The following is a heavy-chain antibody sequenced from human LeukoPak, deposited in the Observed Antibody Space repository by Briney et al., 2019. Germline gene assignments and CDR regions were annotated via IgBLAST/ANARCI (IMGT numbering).Heavy chain of an antibody. V-gene: IGHV4-59*01. D-gene: IGHD1-1*01. CDR1: GGSFSGYY. CDR2: VDHTGST. Sequence: AETLSLTCAVYGGSFSGYYWSWIRQPPGKGLEWIGYVDHTGSTNFNPSLNGRVSISRDTTKNLFSLRLRSVTAADTAVYFCARGRVSSSTWYSTYYYYFYMDVWGKGTTVTVSS. CDR3: ARGRVSSSTWYSTYYYYFYMDV. J-gene: IGHJ6*03.